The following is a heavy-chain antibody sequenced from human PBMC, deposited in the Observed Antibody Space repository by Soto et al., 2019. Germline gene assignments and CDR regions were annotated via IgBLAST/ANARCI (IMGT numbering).Heavy chain of an antibody. V-gene: IGHV3-7*03. Sequence: GGSLRLSCAVSGFTFTSYSMSWVRQSPGEGLEWVANIRQDGHEKYYVDSVRGRFTISRDNAQNSLYLQMDSLRAEDTAMYYCARDLPGYCSTTNCYYYFDFWGQGTLVTVSS. CDR1: GFTFTSYS. D-gene: IGHD2-2*01. CDR3: ARDLPGYCSTTNCYYYFDF. J-gene: IGHJ4*02. CDR2: IRQDGHEK.